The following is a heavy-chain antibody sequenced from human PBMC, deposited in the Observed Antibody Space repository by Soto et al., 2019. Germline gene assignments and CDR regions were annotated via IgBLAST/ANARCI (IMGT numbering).Heavy chain of an antibody. D-gene: IGHD1-26*01. CDR1: GFTFSNAW. CDR3: TTDMDSGSYYYYYGMDV. CDR2: IKSKTDGGTT. Sequence: VQLVESGGGLVKPGGSLRLSCAASGFTFSNAWMSWVRQAPGKGLEWVGRIKSKTDGGTTDYAAPVKGRFTISRDDSKNTLYLQMNSLKTEDTAVYYCTTDMDSGSYYYYYGMDVWGQGTTVTVSS. V-gene: IGHV3-15*01. J-gene: IGHJ6*02.